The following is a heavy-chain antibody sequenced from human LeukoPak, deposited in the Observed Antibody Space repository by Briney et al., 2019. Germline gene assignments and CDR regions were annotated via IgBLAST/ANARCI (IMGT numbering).Heavy chain of an antibody. V-gene: IGHV4-59*01. D-gene: IGHD2-21*02. Sequence: PSETLSLTCAVYGGSFSSYYWSWIRQPPGKGLEWIGYIYYSGSTNYNPSLKSRVTISVDTSKNQFSLKLSSVTAADTAVYYCASSIVVVTAFDYWGQGTLVTVSS. J-gene: IGHJ4*02. CDR1: GGSFSSYY. CDR2: IYYSGST. CDR3: ASSIVVVTAFDY.